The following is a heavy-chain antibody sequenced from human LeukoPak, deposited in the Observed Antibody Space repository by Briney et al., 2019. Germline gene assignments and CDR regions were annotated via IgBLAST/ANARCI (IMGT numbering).Heavy chain of an antibody. Sequence: SETLSLTCTVSGGSISSYYWSWIRQPPGKGLEWIGYIYYSGSTNYNPSLKSRVTISVDTSKNQFSLKLSSVTAADTAVYYCARSIRGYYDSSGYYPPAFDIWGQGTVVTVSS. D-gene: IGHD3-22*01. V-gene: IGHV4-59*01. CDR2: IYYSGST. J-gene: IGHJ3*02. CDR1: GGSISSYY. CDR3: ARSIRGYYDSSGYYPPAFDI.